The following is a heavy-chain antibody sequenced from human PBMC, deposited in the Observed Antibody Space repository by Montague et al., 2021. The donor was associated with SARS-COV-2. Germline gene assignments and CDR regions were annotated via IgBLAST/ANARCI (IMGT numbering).Heavy chain of an antibody. Sequence: SETLSLTCTVSGDSTSSFYWNWIRQPAGKGLEWIGRIYASGGTNXXPSPKSRVTMSVDTSKNQFSLKLNSVTAAATAVYYCGRGVVAATPVVDYWGRGTLVTVSS. CDR1: GDSTSSFY. D-gene: IGHD2-15*01. V-gene: IGHV4-4*07. CDR3: GRGVVAATPVVDY. CDR2: IYASGGT. J-gene: IGHJ4*02.